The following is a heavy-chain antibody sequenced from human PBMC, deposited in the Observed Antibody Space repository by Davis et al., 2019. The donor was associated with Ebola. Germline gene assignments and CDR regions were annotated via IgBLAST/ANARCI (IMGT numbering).Heavy chain of an antibody. CDR2: IYYSGST. J-gene: IGHJ4*02. V-gene: IGHV4-39*07. CDR3: ARAQFPTTSDH. Sequence: SETLSLTCTVSGGSISSSSYYWGWIRQPPGKGLEWIGSIYYSGSTNYNPSLKSRVTISVDTSKNQFSLKLSSVTAADTAVYYCARAQFPTTSDHWGQGTLVTVSS. CDR1: GGSISSSSYY. D-gene: IGHD1-1*01.